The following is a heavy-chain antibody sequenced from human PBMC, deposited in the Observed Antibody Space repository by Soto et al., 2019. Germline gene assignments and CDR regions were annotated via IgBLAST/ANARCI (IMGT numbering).Heavy chain of an antibody. Sequence: PGGSLRLSCAASGFTFSSYWMSWVRQAPGKGLEWVANIKQDGSEKYYVDSVKGRFTISRDNAKNSLYLQMNSLRAEDTAVYYCAREKGHYGARHFDYWGQGTLVTVSS. CDR3: AREKGHYGARHFDY. CDR2: IKQDGSEK. V-gene: IGHV3-7*03. CDR1: GFTFSSYW. J-gene: IGHJ4*02. D-gene: IGHD4-17*01.